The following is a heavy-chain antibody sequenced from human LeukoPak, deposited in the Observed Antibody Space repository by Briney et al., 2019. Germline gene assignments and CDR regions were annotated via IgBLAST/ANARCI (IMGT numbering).Heavy chain of an antibody. CDR2: IIPIFGTA. Sequence: GASVKVSCKASGGTFSSYAISWVRQAPGQGLEWMGGIIPIFGTANYAQKFQGRVTITADESTSTAYMELSSLRSEDTAVYYCARHCSSTSCSNPGRGYFDYWGQGTLVTVSS. CDR3: ARHCSSTSCSNPGRGYFDY. D-gene: IGHD2-2*01. J-gene: IGHJ4*02. V-gene: IGHV1-69*13. CDR1: GGTFSSYA.